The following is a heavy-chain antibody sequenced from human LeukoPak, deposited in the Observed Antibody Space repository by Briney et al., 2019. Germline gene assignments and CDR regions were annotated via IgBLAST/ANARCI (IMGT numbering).Heavy chain of an antibody. CDR2: ISTNTTTN. CDR1: GFTFKFYS. CDR3: VRVGTSFDI. J-gene: IGHJ3*02. Sequence: GGALRLSCAASGFTFKFYSMNWVRQGPGKGLGWVSYISTNTTTNYYADYLKGLFTISRDNAKNSLYLQMNSLRVEDTAVYYCVRVGTSFDIWGQGTMVTVSS. V-gene: IGHV3-48*01. D-gene: IGHD7-27*01.